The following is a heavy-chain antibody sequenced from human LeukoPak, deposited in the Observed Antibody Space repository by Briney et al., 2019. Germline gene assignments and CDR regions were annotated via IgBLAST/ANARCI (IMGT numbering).Heavy chain of an antibody. V-gene: IGHV4-59*01. D-gene: IGHD3-22*01. CDR2: IYYRGST. J-gene: IGHJ4*02. CDR3: ARDWTSGFHSLDY. Sequence: SETPSLTCAVYGGSFSGYYWSWIRQPPGKGLEWIGYIYYRGSTNHNPSLTSRVTISVDTSKNQFSLKLSSVTAADTAVYYCARDWTSGFHSLDYWGQGTLVTVSS. CDR1: GGSFSGYY.